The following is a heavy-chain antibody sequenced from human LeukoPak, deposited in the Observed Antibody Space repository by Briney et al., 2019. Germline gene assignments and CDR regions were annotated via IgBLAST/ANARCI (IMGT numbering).Heavy chain of an antibody. Sequence: ASVEVSCKASGYTFTGYYMHWVRQAPGQGLEWMGWINPNSGGTNYAQKFQGRVTMTRDTSISTAYMELSRLRSDDTAVYYCARGGMVRAPDAFDICGQGTMVTVSS. CDR1: GYTFTGYY. CDR2: INPNSGGT. V-gene: IGHV1-2*02. CDR3: ARGGMVRAPDAFDI. J-gene: IGHJ3*02. D-gene: IGHD3-10*01.